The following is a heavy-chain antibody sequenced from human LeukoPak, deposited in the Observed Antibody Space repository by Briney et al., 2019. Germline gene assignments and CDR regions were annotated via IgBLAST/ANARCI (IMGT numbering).Heavy chain of an antibody. Sequence: ASVKVSCKASGYTFTSYDINWVRQATGQGLEWMGWMNPNSGNTGYAQKLQGRVTMTRDTSTSTVYMELSSLRSEDTAVYYCATPDPPAYGSDPYFDYWGQGTLVTASS. CDR1: GYTFTSYD. CDR3: ATPDPPAYGSDPYFDY. J-gene: IGHJ4*02. D-gene: IGHD3-10*01. CDR2: MNPNSGNT. V-gene: IGHV1-8*01.